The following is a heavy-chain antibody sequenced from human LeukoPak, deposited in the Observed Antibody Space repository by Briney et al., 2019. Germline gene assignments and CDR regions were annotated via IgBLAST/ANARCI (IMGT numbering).Heavy chain of an antibody. CDR3: ARDQIAAAGIFDY. CDR1: GYSISSGYY. J-gene: IGHJ4*02. Sequence: SETLSLTCAVSGYSISSGYYWGWIRQPPGKGLEWIGSIYHSGSTYYNPSLKSRVTISVDTSKNQFSLKLSSVPAADTAVYYCARDQIAAAGIFDYWDQGTLVTVSS. D-gene: IGHD6-13*01. V-gene: IGHV4-38-2*02. CDR2: IYHSGST.